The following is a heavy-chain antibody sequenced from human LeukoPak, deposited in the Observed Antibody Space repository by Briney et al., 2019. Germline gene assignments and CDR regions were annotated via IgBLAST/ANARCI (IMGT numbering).Heavy chain of an antibody. J-gene: IGHJ6*02. D-gene: IGHD2-2*01. CDR3: ARDPVVVVPAATPGGSSRYYYKGLDV. CDR1: GFTFRKYR. Sequence: GGSLRLSCAASGFTFRKYRMHWVRQTPGKVLEWVASISSSSNYIFYGDSVRGRFTLSRDNANNSLSLHINSLSADDTGVYYCARDPVVVVPAATPGGSSRYYYKGLDVWGQGTTVTVSS. CDR2: ISSSSNYI. V-gene: IGHV3-21*06.